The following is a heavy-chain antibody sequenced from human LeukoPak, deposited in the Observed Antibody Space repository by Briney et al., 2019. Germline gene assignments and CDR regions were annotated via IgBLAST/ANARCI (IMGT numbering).Heavy chain of an antibody. CDR2: IYYSGST. J-gene: IGHJ5*02. Sequence: SETLSLTCAVSGDSISSSSYYWGWIRQPPGKGLEWIGSIYYSGSTSYNPSLKSRVTISLDTSKNQFSLKLTSVTAADTAVYYCARKGYSISWYSPWGQGTLVTVSS. D-gene: IGHD6-13*01. V-gene: IGHV4-39*07. CDR3: ARKGYSISWYSP. CDR1: GDSISSSSYY.